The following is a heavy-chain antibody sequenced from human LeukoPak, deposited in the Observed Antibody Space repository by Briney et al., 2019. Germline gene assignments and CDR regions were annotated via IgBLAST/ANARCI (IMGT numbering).Heavy chain of an antibody. Sequence: ASETLSLTCTVSGGSISSGSYDWYWIRQPAGKGLEWIGHIYTSGSTDYNPSLKSRVTISVETSKNEFSLKLRSVTAADTAVYYCARVTGYRIEDYFDYWGQGTLVTVSS. V-gene: IGHV4-61*09. CDR1: GGSISSGSYD. D-gene: IGHD6-13*01. CDR2: IYTSGST. J-gene: IGHJ4*02. CDR3: ARVTGYRIEDYFDY.